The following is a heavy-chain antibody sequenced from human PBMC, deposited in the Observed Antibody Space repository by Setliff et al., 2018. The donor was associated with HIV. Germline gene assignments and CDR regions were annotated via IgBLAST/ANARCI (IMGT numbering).Heavy chain of an antibody. J-gene: IGHJ4*02. CDR2: FYTGGST. CDR3: ARDRLTYYFDY. Sequence: SETLSLTCTVSGGSINTYYWSWIRQPAGKGLEWIGRFYTGGSTNYNPSLKSRVTMSVDTSKNQFSLKLSSVTAADTAVYYCARDRLTYYFDYWGQGILVTVSS. CDR1: GGSINTYY. V-gene: IGHV4-4*07. D-gene: IGHD3-22*01.